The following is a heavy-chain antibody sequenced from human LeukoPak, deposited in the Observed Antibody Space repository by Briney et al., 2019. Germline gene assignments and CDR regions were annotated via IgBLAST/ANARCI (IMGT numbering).Heavy chain of an antibody. V-gene: IGHV3-21*01. D-gene: IGHD1-26*01. CDR2: ISSSSSYI. CDR1: GFTSSSYS. J-gene: IGHJ4*02. CDR3: ARGPLGAPGVDFDY. Sequence: GGSLRLSCAASGFTSSSYSMNWVRQAPGKGLEWVSSISSSSSYIYYADSVKGRFTISRDNAKNSLYLQMNSLRAEDTAVYYCARGPLGAPGVDFDYWGQGTLVTVSS.